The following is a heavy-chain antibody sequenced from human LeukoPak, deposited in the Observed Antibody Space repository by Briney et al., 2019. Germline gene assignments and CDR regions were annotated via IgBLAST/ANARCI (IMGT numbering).Heavy chain of an antibody. CDR2: INSDGSTT. Sequence: GGSLRLSCAASGFSFSNNWMHWVRQAPGKGLVWVSRINSDGSTTSHADSVKGRFTISRDNAKNTLYLQMSSLRAEDTAVYYCASPGYTNPWVEHWGQGTLVTVSS. J-gene: IGHJ4*02. V-gene: IGHV3-74*01. CDR1: GFSFSNNW. D-gene: IGHD6-13*01. CDR3: ASPGYTNPWVEH.